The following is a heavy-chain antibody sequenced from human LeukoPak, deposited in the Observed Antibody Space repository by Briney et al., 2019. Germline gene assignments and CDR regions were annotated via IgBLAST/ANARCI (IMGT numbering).Heavy chain of an antibody. CDR1: GGSISSSSYY. Sequence: PSETLSLTCTVSGGSISSSSYYWGWIRQPPGKGLEWIGSIYYSGSTYYNPSLKSRVTISVDTSKNQFSLKLSSVTAADTAVYYCALEPGSGYRRAFDYWGQGTLVTVSS. D-gene: IGHD3-22*01. CDR3: ALEPGSGYRRAFDY. J-gene: IGHJ4*02. V-gene: IGHV4-39*07. CDR2: IYYSGST.